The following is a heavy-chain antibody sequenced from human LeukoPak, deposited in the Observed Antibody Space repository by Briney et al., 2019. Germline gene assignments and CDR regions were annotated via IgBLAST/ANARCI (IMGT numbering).Heavy chain of an antibody. CDR2: IYYSGST. Sequence: SETLSLTCTVSGGSISSSSSYWVWIRQPPGKGLEWIGTIYYSGSTYYNPSLKSRVTISVDTSKNQFSLKLSSVTAADTAVYYCAMLTEAFDIWGQGTMVTVSS. CDR1: GGSISSSSSY. V-gene: IGHV4-39*07. CDR3: AMLTEAFDI. D-gene: IGHD4/OR15-4a*01. J-gene: IGHJ3*02.